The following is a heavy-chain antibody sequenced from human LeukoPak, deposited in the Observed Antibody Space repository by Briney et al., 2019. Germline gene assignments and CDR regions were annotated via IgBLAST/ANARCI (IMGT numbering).Heavy chain of an antibody. J-gene: IGHJ3*02. CDR1: GYTYSSYG. Sequence: ASVKVSCKTSGYTYSSYGIGWVRQAPGQRPEYVGWITPYNANTNLAQKFQGRVTMTAGTSTSTVYMELRSLRPDDTAVYYCAGLGDSSGYNDAFDIWGQGTMVTVSS. CDR2: ITPYNANT. CDR3: AGLGDSSGYNDAFDI. V-gene: IGHV1-18*01. D-gene: IGHD3-22*01.